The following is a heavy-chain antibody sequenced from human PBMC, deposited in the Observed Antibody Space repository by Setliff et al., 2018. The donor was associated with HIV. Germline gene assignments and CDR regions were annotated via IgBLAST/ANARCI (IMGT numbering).Heavy chain of an antibody. CDR3: ARVNYDSSDSRLGYYFDY. D-gene: IGHD3-22*01. J-gene: IGHJ4*02. CDR2: ISPYTGNT. V-gene: IGHV1-18*01. CDR1: GYSFINYG. Sequence: ASVKVSCKASGYSFINYGISWVRQAPGQGPEWMGWISPYTGNTDYAPRLLGRVTMTTDTSTSRAYMELRSLRSDDTAVYYCARVNYDSSDSRLGYYFDYWGQGTLVTVSS.